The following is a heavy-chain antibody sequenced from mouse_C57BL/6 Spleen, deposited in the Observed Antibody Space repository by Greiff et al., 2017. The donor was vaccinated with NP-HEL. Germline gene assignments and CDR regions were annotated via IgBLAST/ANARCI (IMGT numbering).Heavy chain of an antibody. CDR2: IYPRSGNT. J-gene: IGHJ4*01. D-gene: IGHD2-3*01. V-gene: IGHV1-81*01. CDR1: GYTFTSYG. Sequence: VQLQQSGAELARPGASVKLSCKASGYTFTSYGISWVKQRTGQGLEWIGEIYPRSGNTYYNEKVKGKATLTADKSSSTADMELRSLTSEDSAVYFCARSIYDGYYYYAMDYWGQGTSVTVSS. CDR3: ARSIYDGYYYYAMDY.